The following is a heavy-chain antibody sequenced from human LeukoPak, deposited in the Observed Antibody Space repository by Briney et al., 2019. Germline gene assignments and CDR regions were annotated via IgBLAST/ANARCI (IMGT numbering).Heavy chain of an antibody. V-gene: IGHV3-11*06. CDR2: ISTSGSST. Sequence: GGSLRLSCAASGFTFSDYYMSWIRQAPGKGLGWVSYISTSGSSTNYADSVKGRFTISRDNGKNSLYLQMNSLRAEDTAVYYCTRGHYGLDYWGQGTLVTVSS. D-gene: IGHD4-17*01. CDR1: GFTFSDYY. J-gene: IGHJ4*02. CDR3: TRGHYGLDY.